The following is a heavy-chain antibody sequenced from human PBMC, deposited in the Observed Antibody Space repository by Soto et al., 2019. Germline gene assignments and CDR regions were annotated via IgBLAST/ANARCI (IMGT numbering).Heavy chain of an antibody. Sequence: EVQLLESGGGLVQPGGSLRLSCAASGFTFSSYAMSWVRQAPGKGLEWVSAISGSGGSTYYADSVKGRFTISRDNSKNTLDLQMNSLRAEDTAVYYCAKDPGSGWYGDYWGQGTLVTVSS. D-gene: IGHD6-19*01. CDR3: AKDPGSGWYGDY. CDR2: ISGSGGST. V-gene: IGHV3-23*01. CDR1: GFTFSSYA. J-gene: IGHJ4*02.